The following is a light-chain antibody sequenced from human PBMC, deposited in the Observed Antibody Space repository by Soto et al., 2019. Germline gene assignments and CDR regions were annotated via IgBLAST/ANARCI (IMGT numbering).Light chain of an antibody. CDR2: GAS. J-gene: IGKJ1*01. V-gene: IGKV3-15*01. Sequence: EIVLTQSPATLSVSPGERATLSCRASQSVRSYFAWYQQKPGQAPRLLIYGASTGATGIPARFSGSGYGTEFALTISILHSEHDGVYYCQQYKDWTRTFGHGTKVEIK. CDR1: QSVRSY. CDR3: QQYKDWTRT.